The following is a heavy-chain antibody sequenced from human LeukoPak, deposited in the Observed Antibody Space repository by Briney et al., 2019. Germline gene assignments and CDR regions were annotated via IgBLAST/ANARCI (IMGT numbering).Heavy chain of an antibody. CDR2: INHSGST. D-gene: IGHD3-9*01. J-gene: IGHJ4*02. V-gene: IGHV4-34*01. CDR1: GGSFSGYY. Sequence: SETLSLTCAVYGGSFSGYYWSWIRQPPGKGLEWIGEINHSGSTNYNPSLKSRVTISVDTSKNQFSLKLSSVTAADTAVYYCARDRAGYRPYYFDYWGQGTLVTVSS. CDR3: ARDRAGYRPYYFDY.